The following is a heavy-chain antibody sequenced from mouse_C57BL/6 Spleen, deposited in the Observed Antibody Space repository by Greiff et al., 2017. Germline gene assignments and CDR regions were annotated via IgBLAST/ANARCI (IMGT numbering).Heavy chain of an antibody. CDR2: ISYDGSN. CDR3: ARDDCYSDYAMDY. J-gene: IGHJ4*01. Sequence: DVKLQESGPGLVKPSQSLSLTCSVTGYSITSGYYWIWIRQFPGNKLEWMGYISYDGSNNYNPSLKNRISITRDTSKNQFFLKLNSVTTEDTATYYCARDDCYSDYAMDYWGQGTSVTVSS. V-gene: IGHV3-6*01. D-gene: IGHD2-3*01. CDR1: GYSITSGYY.